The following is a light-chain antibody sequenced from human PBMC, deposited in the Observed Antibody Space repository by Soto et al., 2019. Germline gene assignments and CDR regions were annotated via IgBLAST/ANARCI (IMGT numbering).Light chain of an antibody. CDR2: GAT. CDR1: QSVSNN. CDR3: QQHNDWPLT. Sequence: EIVMTQSPATLSVSPGERGTLSCRASQSVSNNLAWYQQKPGQAPRLLIYGATATATGIPARFSGSGSGTEFTLTISSLQSEDFAVYYCQQHNDWPLTFGGGTKVEIK. V-gene: IGKV3-15*01. J-gene: IGKJ4*01.